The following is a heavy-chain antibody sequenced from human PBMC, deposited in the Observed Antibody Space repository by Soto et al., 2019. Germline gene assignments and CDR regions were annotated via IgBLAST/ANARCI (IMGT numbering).Heavy chain of an antibody. D-gene: IGHD6-19*01. CDR2: ISPHNGNT. J-gene: IGHJ4*02. CDR3: ATSLGYTSGWEFDS. Sequence: ASVKVSCKASGYAFASYGINWVRQAPGQGLEWMGWISPHNGNTNYEQNLQGRVTMTTDTSTSTAFMDLRSLRSDDTAVYYCATSLGYTSGWEFDSWGQGTLVTVSS. V-gene: IGHV1-18*01. CDR1: GYAFASYG.